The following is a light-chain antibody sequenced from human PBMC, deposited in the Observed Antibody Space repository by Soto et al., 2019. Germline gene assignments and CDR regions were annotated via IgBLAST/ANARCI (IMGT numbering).Light chain of an antibody. Sequence: QSVLTQPPSASGTPGQMVTISCSGSSSNIGSNTVNWYQQLPGMPPKLLIYNNSQRPSGVPDRFSGSKSCTSASLAISGLQSEDEADSYCAAWDDSLRGLEFGGGTKLTVL. CDR2: NNS. J-gene: IGLJ2*01. CDR3: AAWDDSLRGLE. V-gene: IGLV1-44*01. CDR1: SSNIGSNT.